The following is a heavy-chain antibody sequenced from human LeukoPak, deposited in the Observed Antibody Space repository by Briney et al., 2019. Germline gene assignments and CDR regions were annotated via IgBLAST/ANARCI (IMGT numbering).Heavy chain of an antibody. D-gene: IGHD6-13*01. Sequence: PGGSLRLSCAASGFIFSSYSMNWVRQAPGKGLEWVSYISSSSSTIYYADSVKGRFTISRDNSKNTLYLQMNSLRVEDTAIYYCAKSGDGYSSSRPYFFDYWGQGTLVTVSS. CDR1: GFIFSSYS. CDR2: ISSSSSTI. CDR3: AKSGDGYSSSRPYFFDY. V-gene: IGHV3-48*01. J-gene: IGHJ4*02.